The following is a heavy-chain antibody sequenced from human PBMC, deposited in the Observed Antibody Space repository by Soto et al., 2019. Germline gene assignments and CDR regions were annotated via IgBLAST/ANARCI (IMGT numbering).Heavy chain of an antibody. CDR2: IKSKTDGGTT. V-gene: IGHV3-15*01. Sequence: GGSLRLSCAASGFTFSNAWMSWVRQAPGKGLEWVGRIKSKTDGGTTDYAAPVKGRFTNSRDDIKKTLYLQMNSLKTEDTAVYYCTTVLHPIIVVGYMDVWGKGTTVTVSS. CDR3: TTVLHPIIVVGYMDV. D-gene: IGHD2-21*01. CDR1: GFTFSNAW. J-gene: IGHJ6*03.